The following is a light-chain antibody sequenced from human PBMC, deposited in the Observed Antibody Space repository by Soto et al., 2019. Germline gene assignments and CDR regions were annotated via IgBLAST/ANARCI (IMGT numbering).Light chain of an antibody. J-gene: IGKJ4*01. CDR2: AAS. CDR1: QSISSY. CDR3: QQSYSTHTLT. Sequence: DIQMTQSPSSLSASVGDRVTITCRASQSISSYLNWYQQKPGKAPKRLIYAASSLQSGGPSRFSGSGSGTDFTLTISSLQPEDFATYYCQQSYSTHTLTFGGGTKVEIK. V-gene: IGKV1-39*01.